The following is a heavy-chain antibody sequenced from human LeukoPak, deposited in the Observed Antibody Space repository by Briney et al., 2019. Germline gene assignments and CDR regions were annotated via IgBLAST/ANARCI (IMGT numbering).Heavy chain of an antibody. CDR3: AKDAMTLENRWNYRSKTDHEY. D-gene: IGHD1-7*01. J-gene: IGHJ4*02. CDR1: GFIFSNYA. CDR2: ITSSGDNT. Sequence: GGSLTLSCAASGFIFSNYAMNWVRQAPGKGLEWVSTITSSGDNTYYGDSVKGRFTISRDNSKNTLYLQMNNLRADDTATYYCAKDAMTLENRWNYRSKTDHEYWGQGTLVAVSS. V-gene: IGHV3-23*01.